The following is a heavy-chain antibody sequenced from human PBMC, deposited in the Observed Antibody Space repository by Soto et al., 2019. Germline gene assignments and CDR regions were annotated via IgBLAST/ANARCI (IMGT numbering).Heavy chain of an antibody. Sequence: EVQLVESGGGLVKPGGSLRLSCAPSGFTFSSYSMNWVRQAPGKGLAWVSSISSSSSYIYYADSVKGRFTISRDNAKNSLYLQMNSLRAEDTAVYYCARTPEQWLVLGLGNWYFDLWGRGTLVTVSS. V-gene: IGHV3-21*01. D-gene: IGHD6-19*01. CDR1: GFTFSSYS. CDR3: ARTPEQWLVLGLGNWYFDL. CDR2: ISSSSSYI. J-gene: IGHJ2*01.